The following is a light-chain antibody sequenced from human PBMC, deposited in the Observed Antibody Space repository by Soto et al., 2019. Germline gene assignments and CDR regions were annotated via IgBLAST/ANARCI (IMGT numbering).Light chain of an antibody. CDR3: QNYNGAPWT. CDR1: QGISNY. CDR2: AAS. V-gene: IGKV1-27*01. Sequence: DIQMTQSPSSLSASVGDRVTITCRASQGISNYLAWYQQKPGKVPKLLIYAASTLQSGVPSRFSGSGSGTDFTLTISSLHPEDVATYYCQNYNGAPWTFGQGTKVEIK. J-gene: IGKJ1*01.